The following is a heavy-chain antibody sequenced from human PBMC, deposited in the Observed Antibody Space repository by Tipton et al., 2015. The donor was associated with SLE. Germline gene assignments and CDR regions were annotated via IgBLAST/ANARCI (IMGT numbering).Heavy chain of an antibody. CDR3: ARDRYSSPPHFDY. D-gene: IGHD6-13*01. V-gene: IGHV3-7*01. CDR2: IKQDGSEK. Sequence: GSLRLSCAASGFTFSRDDMNWVRQAPGKGLEWVANIKQDGSEKYYVDSVKGRFTISRDNAKNSLYLQMNSLRAEDTAVYYCARDRYSSPPHFDYWGQGTLVTISS. CDR1: GFTFSRDD. J-gene: IGHJ4*02.